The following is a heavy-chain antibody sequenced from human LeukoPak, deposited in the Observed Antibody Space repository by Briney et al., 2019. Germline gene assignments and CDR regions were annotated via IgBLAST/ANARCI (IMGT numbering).Heavy chain of an antibody. CDR2: INPSGGST. D-gene: IGHD3-22*01. Sequence: ASVKVSCKASGYTFTSYYMHWVRQAPGQGLEWMGIINPSGGSTSYAQKFQGRVTMTRDMSTSTVYMELSSLRSEGTAVYYCARAYYYDSSGYFALHFDYWGQGTLVTVSS. CDR1: GYTFTSYY. V-gene: IGHV1-46*01. J-gene: IGHJ4*02. CDR3: ARAYYYDSSGYFALHFDY.